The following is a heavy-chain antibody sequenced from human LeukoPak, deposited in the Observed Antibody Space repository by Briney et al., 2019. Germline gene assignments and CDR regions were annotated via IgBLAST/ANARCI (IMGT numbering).Heavy chain of an antibody. CDR2: INPSGGST. Sequence: GASVKVSCKASGDTFTRYYMHWVRQAPGQGLEWMAMINPSGGSTTYAQKFLGRVTMTTDTSTRTAYMELSSLRFEDSAVYYCAGEFAAMVTKAFDSWGPGTMVTVSS. D-gene: IGHD5-18*01. CDR3: AGEFAAMVTKAFDS. J-gene: IGHJ3*01. V-gene: IGHV1-46*01. CDR1: GDTFTRYY.